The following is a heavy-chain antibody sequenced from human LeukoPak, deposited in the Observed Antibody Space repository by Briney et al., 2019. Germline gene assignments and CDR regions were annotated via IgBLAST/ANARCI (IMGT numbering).Heavy chain of an antibody. CDR3: ARGTQGVVRGSIGY. V-gene: IGHV1-69*05. CDR1: GGTFSSYA. Sequence: ASVKVSCKASGGTFSSYAISWVRQAPGQGLEWMGGIIPIFGTANYAQKFQGRVTITTDESTSTAYMELSSLRSEDTAVYYCARGTQGVVRGSIGYWGQGTLVTVSS. J-gene: IGHJ4*02. CDR2: IIPIFGTA. D-gene: IGHD3-10*01.